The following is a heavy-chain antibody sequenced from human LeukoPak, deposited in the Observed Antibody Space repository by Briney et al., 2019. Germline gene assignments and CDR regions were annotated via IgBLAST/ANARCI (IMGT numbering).Heavy chain of an antibody. J-gene: IGHJ4*02. CDR2: IYPLDSDT. CDR1: GSSLTRYW. Sequence: PGASLKISCKGSGSSLTRYWIGWVRPMPGKGLEWRGIIYPLDSDTRYSPSFQGQVTISADKSTNTAYLQWSSLKASDTGMYYCARHPQTYSSGWYLWDYWGQGTLVTVSS. CDR3: ARHPQTYSSGWYLWDY. D-gene: IGHD6-19*01. V-gene: IGHV5-51*01.